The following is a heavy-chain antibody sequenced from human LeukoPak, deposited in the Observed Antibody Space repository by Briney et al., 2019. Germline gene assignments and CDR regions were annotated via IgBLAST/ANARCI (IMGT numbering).Heavy chain of an antibody. D-gene: IGHD4-17*01. CDR1: GFTFSSYG. V-gene: IGHV3-33*01. CDR2: IWYDGSNK. CDR3: ARGGPYGDYKTPFDY. J-gene: IGHJ4*02. Sequence: GRSLRLSCAASGFTFSSYGMHWVRQAPGKGLEWVAVIWYDGSNKYYADPVKGRFTISRDNSENTLYLQMNSLRAEDTAVYYCARGGPYGDYKTPFDYWGQGTLVTVSS.